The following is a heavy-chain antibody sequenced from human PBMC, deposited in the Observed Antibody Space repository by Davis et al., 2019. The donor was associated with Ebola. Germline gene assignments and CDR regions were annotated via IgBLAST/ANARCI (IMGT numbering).Heavy chain of an antibody. Sequence: PGGSLRLSCAASGLVFSNSGMTWFRQAPGKGLEWVSSITSTSGARYYLDSVRGRFTVSRDNSQRILYLQMNDLRAEDTAVYYCAKDRSGGSFSYWGQGTVVTVSS. V-gene: IGHV3-23*02. CDR2: ITSTSGAR. CDR1: GLVFSNSG. CDR3: AKDRSGGSFSY. D-gene: IGHD1-1*01. J-gene: IGHJ4*02.